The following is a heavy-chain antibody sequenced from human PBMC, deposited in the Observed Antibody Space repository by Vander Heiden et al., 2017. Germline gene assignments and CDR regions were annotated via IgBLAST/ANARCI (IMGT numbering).Heavy chain of an antibody. J-gene: IGHJ6*02. D-gene: IGHD3-3*01. CDR1: GFTFSSYG. CDR3: AKDRGFGVVISDNYYYYYGMDV. CDR2: ISYDGSNK. V-gene: IGHV3-30*18. Sequence: QVQLVESGGGVVQPGRSLRLSCAASGFTFSSYGMPWVRQAPGKGLGWVAVISYDGSNKYYADSVKGRFTSSRDNSKNTLYLQMNSLRAEDTAVYYCAKDRGFGVVISDNYYYYYGMDVWGQGTTVTVSS.